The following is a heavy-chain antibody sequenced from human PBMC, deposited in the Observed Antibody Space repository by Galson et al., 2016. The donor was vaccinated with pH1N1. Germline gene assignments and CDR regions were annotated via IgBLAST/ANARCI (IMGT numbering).Heavy chain of an antibody. CDR2: TSWSTGMK. CDR1: GFSFNDYA. J-gene: IGHJ5*02. V-gene: IGHV3-9*01. Sequence: SLRLSCAGSGFSFNDYAMHWVRLPPGKGLEWITGTSWSTGMKGYADSVKGRFTISRDNARNSLYLEMNSLRPEDTAFYYCAKDLGPFGSGSLAHWGQGILVTVSS. CDR3: AKDLGPFGSGSLAH. D-gene: IGHD3-10*01.